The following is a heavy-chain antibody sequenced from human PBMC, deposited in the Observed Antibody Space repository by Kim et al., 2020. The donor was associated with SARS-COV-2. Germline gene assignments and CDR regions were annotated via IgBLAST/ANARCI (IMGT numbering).Heavy chain of an antibody. Sequence: SETLSLTCTVSGGSISSSSYYWGWIRQPPGKGLEWIGSIYYSGSTYYNPSLKSRVTISVDTSKNQFSLKLSSVTAADTAVYYCARHPNGYSGYDYPQPYYYYYGMDVWGQGTTVTVSS. V-gene: IGHV4-39*01. D-gene: IGHD5-12*01. CDR2: IYYSGST. CDR3: ARHPNGYSGYDYPQPYYYYYGMDV. J-gene: IGHJ6*02. CDR1: GGSISSSSYY.